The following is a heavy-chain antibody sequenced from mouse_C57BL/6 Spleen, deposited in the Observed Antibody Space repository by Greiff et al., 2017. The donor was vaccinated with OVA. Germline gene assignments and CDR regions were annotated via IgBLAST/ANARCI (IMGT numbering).Heavy chain of an antibody. J-gene: IGHJ4*01. V-gene: IGHV1-55*01. D-gene: IGHD1-1*01. Sequence: QVQLQQPGAELVKPGASVKMSCKASGYTFTSYWITWVKQRPGQGLEWIGDIYPGSGSTNYNEKFKSKATLTVDTSSSTAYMQLSSLTSEDSAVYYCARERLYYGSRAYAMDYWGQGTSVTVSS. CDR1: GYTFTSYW. CDR3: ARERLYYGSRAYAMDY. CDR2: IYPGSGST.